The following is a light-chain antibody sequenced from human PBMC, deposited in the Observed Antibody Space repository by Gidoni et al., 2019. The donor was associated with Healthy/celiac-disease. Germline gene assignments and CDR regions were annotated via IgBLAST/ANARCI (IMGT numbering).Light chain of an antibody. CDR3: CSYAGSYSWV. CDR2: EVS. CDR1: SSDVGGYNY. J-gene: IGLJ3*02. Sequence: QSALTQPRPASGSPVQSVTISCTGTSSDVGGYNYVSWYQQHPGKAPKLMIYEVSKRPSGVPDRFSGSKSGNTASLTISGLQAEDEADYYCCSYAGSYSWVFGGGTKLTVL. V-gene: IGLV2-11*01.